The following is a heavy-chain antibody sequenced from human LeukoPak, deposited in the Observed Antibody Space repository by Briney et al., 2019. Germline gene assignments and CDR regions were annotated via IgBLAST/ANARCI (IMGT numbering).Heavy chain of an antibody. J-gene: IGHJ3*02. V-gene: IGHV1-69*06. CDR3: AGTAELLWFGELKRAFDI. D-gene: IGHD3-10*01. CDR2: IIPIFGTA. Sequence: GASVKVSCKASGGTFSSYAISWVRQAPGQGLEWMGGIIPIFGTANYAQKFQGRVTITADKSTSTAYMELSSLRSEDTAVYYCAGTAELLWFGELKRAFDIWGQGTMVTVSS. CDR1: GGTFSSYA.